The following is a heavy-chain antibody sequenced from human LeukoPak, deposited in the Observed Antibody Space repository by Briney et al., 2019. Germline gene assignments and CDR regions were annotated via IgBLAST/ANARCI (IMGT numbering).Heavy chain of an antibody. CDR1: GGSISRGDYY. D-gene: IGHD3-22*01. CDR3: ASWRDSSGYYYDYYFDY. J-gene: IGHJ4*02. CDR2: IYYSGST. V-gene: IGHV4-30-4*01. Sequence: SETLSLTCAVSGGSISRGDYYWSWIRHPPGKGLEWIGYIYYSGSTYYNPSLKSRVTISVDTSKNQFSLKLSSVTAADTAVYYCASWRDSSGYYYDYYFDYWGQGTLVTVSS.